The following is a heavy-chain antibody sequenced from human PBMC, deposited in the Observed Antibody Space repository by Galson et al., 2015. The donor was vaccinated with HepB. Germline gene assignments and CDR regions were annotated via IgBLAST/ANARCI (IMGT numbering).Heavy chain of an antibody. CDR3: AREGAGGWYTFDY. D-gene: IGHD6-19*01. J-gene: IGHJ4*02. CDR1: GFTFSSYW. CDR2: IKQDGSEK. Sequence: SLRLSCAASGFTFSSYWMSWVRQAPGKVLEWVANIKQDGSEKYYVDSVKGRFTISRDNAKNSLYLQMNSLRAEDTAVYYCAREGAGGWYTFDYWGQGTLVNVSS. V-gene: IGHV3-7*01.